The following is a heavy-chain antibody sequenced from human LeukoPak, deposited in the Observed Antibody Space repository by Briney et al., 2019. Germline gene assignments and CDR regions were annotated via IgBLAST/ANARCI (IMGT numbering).Heavy chain of an antibody. CDR2: ISSSGATT. V-gene: IGHV3-23*01. CDR3: AGRTVVPGTLEF. D-gene: IGHD6-19*01. J-gene: IGHJ4*01. Sequence: GGSLRLSCAASGITFGSSSMSWVRQAPGKGLEWVPGISSSGATTYYADSLKGRFTISRDSSKNTLYLQMNSLRAEDTAVYYCAGRTVVPGTLEFWGQGILVTVSS. CDR1: GITFGSSS.